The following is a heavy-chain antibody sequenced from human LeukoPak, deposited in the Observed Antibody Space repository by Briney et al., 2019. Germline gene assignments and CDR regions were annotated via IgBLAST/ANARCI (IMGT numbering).Heavy chain of an antibody. Sequence: GGSLRLSCEASGFTFSSYSMNWVRQAPGKGLEWVSSISSSSSYIYYADSVKGRFTISRDNAKNSLYLQMNSLRAEDTAVYYCARDVEAVAGTKIYYFDYWGQGTLVTVSS. J-gene: IGHJ4*02. V-gene: IGHV3-21*01. CDR3: ARDVEAVAGTKIYYFDY. CDR1: GFTFSSYS. D-gene: IGHD6-19*01. CDR2: ISSSSSYI.